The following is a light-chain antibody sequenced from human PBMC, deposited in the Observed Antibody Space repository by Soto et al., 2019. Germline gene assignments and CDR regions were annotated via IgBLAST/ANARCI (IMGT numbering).Light chain of an antibody. CDR3: GSYTTSSTWV. Sequence: QAVVTQPASVSGSPGQSITISCTGTSSDVGGHNYVSWYQIHPGKAPKVVIYEVTNRPSGISDRFSGSKSGNTASLTISGLQDEDEANYYCGSYTTSSTWVFGGGTKVTVL. CDR1: SSDVGGHNY. J-gene: IGLJ3*02. CDR2: EVT. V-gene: IGLV2-14*01.